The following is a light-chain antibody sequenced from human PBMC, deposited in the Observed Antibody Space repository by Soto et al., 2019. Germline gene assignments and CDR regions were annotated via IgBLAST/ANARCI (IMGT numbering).Light chain of an antibody. CDR2: KAS. J-gene: IGKJ4*01. V-gene: IGKV1-5*03. Sequence: DIQMTQSPSTLSASEGDRVTITCRASQSINNWLAWYQQKPGKAPKLLISKASNLKSGVPSRFSGTGSGTEFTLTISSPQPDDFASYYCQQYDSYPFTFGGGTKVEI. CDR3: QQYDSYPFT. CDR1: QSINNW.